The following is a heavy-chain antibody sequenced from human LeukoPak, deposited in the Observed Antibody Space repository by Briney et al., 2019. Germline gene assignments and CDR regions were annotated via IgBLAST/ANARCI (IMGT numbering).Heavy chain of an antibody. CDR2: IKTETDGGTI. CDR3: TTPQLWLRGALGY. D-gene: IGHD5-18*01. V-gene: IGHV3-15*01. J-gene: IGHJ4*02. CDR1: GFIFSNAW. Sequence: GGSLRLSCVGSGFIFSNAWMSWVRQAPGKGLEWVGRIKTETDGGTIDCAAPVKGRFTISRDDSKNTLYLQVNSLKTEDTAVYYCTTPQLWLRGALGYWGQGALVTVTS.